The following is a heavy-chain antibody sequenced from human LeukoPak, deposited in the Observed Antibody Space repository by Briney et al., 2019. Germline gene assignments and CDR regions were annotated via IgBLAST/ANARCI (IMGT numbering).Heavy chain of an antibody. Sequence: SGGSLRLSCAASGFTFSGYEMNWVRQAPGKGLEWVSYISSSGSTIYYADSVKGRFTISRDNAKNTLYLQMNSLRAEDTAVYYCARRSGIAVAGAFDYWGQGTLVTVSS. CDR2: ISSSGSTI. CDR3: ARRSGIAVAGAFDY. D-gene: IGHD6-19*01. J-gene: IGHJ4*02. CDR1: GFTFSGYE. V-gene: IGHV3-48*03.